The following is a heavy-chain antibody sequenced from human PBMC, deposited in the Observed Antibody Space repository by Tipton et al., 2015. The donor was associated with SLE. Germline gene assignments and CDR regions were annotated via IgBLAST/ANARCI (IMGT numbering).Heavy chain of an antibody. J-gene: IGHJ2*01. CDR2: IGNDDTDT. Sequence: SLRLSCVTSGFTLRNFDMSWVRQAPGKGLEWVSTIGNDDTDTDYAGSVKGRFTISRDNAKNSVFLQMNSLTAGDTAVYYCARQRVVNGFFELWGRGTLVAVSS. CDR1: GFTLRNFD. CDR3: ARQRVVNGFFEL. D-gene: IGHD4-23*01. V-gene: IGHV3-21*04.